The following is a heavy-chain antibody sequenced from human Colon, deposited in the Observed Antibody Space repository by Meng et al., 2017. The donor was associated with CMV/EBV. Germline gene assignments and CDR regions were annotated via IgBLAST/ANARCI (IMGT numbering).Heavy chain of an antibody. CDR3: ARDSVTGTTDGMDV. D-gene: IGHD1-7*01. CDR2: ISDYNGNT. J-gene: IGHJ6*02. Sequence: ASVKVSCQASGYTFTSYGISWVRQAPGQGLEWMGWISDYNGNTNYAQKFQGRATMTTDTSTSTAYMYLRSLRSDDTAVYDCARDSVTGTTDGMDVWGQGTTGT. CDR1: GYTFTSYG. V-gene: IGHV1-18*01.